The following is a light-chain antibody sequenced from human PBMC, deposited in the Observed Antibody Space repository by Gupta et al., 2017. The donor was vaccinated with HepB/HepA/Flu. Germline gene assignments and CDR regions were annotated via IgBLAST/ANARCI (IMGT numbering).Light chain of an antibody. J-gene: IGLJ2*01. Sequence: QSALTPPASVSGPPGQSITISCTGPSSDVGGYNYFSWHQHHPAKAPKLMIYDVSTRPAGVSSRFSGSKSGNTASLTISGPQAEDEADYYCSSYTSSSSVVFGGGTKLTVL. V-gene: IGLV2-14*03. CDR1: SSDVGGYNY. CDR2: DVS. CDR3: SSYTSSSSVV.